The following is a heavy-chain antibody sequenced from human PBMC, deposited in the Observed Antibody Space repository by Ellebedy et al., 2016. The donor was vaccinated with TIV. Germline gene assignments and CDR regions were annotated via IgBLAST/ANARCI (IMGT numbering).Heavy chain of an antibody. CDR1: GYTFTGYY. CDR2: INPSSGVS. Sequence: AASVKVSCKASGYTFTGYYMFWVRQAPGQGLEWMGWINPSSGVSNYAQKFQGRVTMTRDTSFSTAYLELSRLRSDDTAVYFCARGYNGYDSRGYFDFWGQGTLVTVSS. D-gene: IGHD5-12*01. V-gene: IGHV1-2*02. CDR3: ARGYNGYDSRGYFDF. J-gene: IGHJ4*02.